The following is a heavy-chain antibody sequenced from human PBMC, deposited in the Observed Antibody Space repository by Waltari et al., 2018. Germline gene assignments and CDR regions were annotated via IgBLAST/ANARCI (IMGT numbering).Heavy chain of an antibody. D-gene: IGHD3-16*01. CDR3: ATFVSGSLTFPDD. Sequence: QFQLVQSGAEVKKPGASVKVSCEASGFAFRNYYVHWLRQAPGQGLEWMATISPSGAGTSYAEKFQGRVTLTRDTSTSTVYMDRSSLISEDTAVYYCATFVSGSLTFPDDWRQATLLTVSS. CDR1: GFAFRNYY. V-gene: IGHV1-46*03. CDR2: ISPSGAGT. J-gene: IGHJ4*02.